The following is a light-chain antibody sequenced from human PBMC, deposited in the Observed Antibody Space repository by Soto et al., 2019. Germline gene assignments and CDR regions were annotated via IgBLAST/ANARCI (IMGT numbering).Light chain of an antibody. J-gene: IGLJ1*01. Sequence: QSALTQPASVSGSPGQSITISCTGTSSDVGGYNFVSWYQQHPGKAPKLMIYEVTNRPSGVSDRFSGSKSGNTASLTISGLQAEDEADYYCSSDTSNRGVFGTGTKVTVL. V-gene: IGLV2-14*01. CDR2: EVT. CDR3: SSDTSNRGV. CDR1: SSDVGGYNF.